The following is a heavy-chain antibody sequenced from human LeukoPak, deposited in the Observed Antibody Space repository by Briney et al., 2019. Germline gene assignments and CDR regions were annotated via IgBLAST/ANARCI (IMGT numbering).Heavy chain of an antibody. D-gene: IGHD6-6*01. V-gene: IGHV3-23*01. CDR3: AKDRVRIAATGVDY. CDR2: ISDSGGST. Sequence: GGSLRLSCAASGFTFRGYAMSWVRRAPGKGLEWVSGISDSGGSTYYADSVKGRFTISRDNSKNTLYLQMHSLRADDTAVYYCAKDRVRIAATGVDYWGQGTLVTVSS. CDR1: GFTFRGYA. J-gene: IGHJ4*02.